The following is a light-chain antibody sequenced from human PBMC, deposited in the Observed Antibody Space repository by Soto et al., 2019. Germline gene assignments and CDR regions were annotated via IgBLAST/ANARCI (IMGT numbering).Light chain of an antibody. CDR1: HSVTSTY. CDR3: QQRSNWPPVIT. V-gene: IGKV3-11*01. J-gene: IGKJ5*01. Sequence: EIVLTQSPGTLSLSPGERVTLSCRASHSVTSTYFGWYQQRPGQAPRLLIYDASNRATGIPARFSGSGSGTDFTLTISSLEPEDFAVYYCQQRSNWPPVITFGQGTRLEIK. CDR2: DAS.